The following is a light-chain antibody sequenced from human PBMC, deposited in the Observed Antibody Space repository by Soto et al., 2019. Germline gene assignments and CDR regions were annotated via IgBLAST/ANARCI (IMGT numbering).Light chain of an antibody. Sequence: DIQMTQSPSSLSASVGDRVTISCRASQSIGRNLNWYQQKPGKAPTLLIFTSSSLQSGVPSRFSGSGSGTDFTLTISSLQPEDFATYYCQQSYNGPFTFGPGTKVDIK. CDR1: QSIGRN. CDR3: QQSYNGPFT. CDR2: TSS. J-gene: IGKJ3*01. V-gene: IGKV1-39*01.